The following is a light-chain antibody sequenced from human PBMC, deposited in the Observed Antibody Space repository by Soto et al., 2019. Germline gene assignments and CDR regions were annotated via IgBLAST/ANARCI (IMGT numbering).Light chain of an antibody. CDR2: KAS. CDR3: HQYRSYSWT. Sequence: DVQLTQAPSTLSASVGDRVTITCRASQSVSSWLAWYQAKPGKAPNLLIYKASTLESGVPSRFSGSGSGTEFTLTISSLQPDDFATYYCHQYRSYSWTFGQGTQVEI. J-gene: IGKJ1*01. V-gene: IGKV1-5*03. CDR1: QSVSSW.